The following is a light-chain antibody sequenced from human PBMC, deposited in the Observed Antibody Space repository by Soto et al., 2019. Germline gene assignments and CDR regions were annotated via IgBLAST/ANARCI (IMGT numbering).Light chain of an antibody. V-gene: IGKV3-15*01. CDR1: QSVSSN. CDR3: QQYNNWPLT. J-gene: IGKJ1*01. Sequence: IVMTQSPATLSVSPGERATLSCRASQSVSSNLAWYQQKPGQAPRLLIYGASTRATGIPARFSGSGSGTEFTLTISSLQYEDFAVYYCQQYNNWPLTFGQGTKVAIK. CDR2: GAS.